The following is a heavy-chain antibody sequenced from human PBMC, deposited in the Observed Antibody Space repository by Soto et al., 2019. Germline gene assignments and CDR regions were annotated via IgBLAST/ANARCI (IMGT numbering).Heavy chain of an antibody. J-gene: IGHJ6*02. CDR1: GYSFTSYW. Sequence: GESLKISCKGSGYSFTSYWISWVHQMPGKGLEWMGRIDPSDSYTNYSPSFQGHVTISADKSISTAYLQWSSLKASDTAMYYCASVLYTTYSSSSFRYYYYGMDVWGQGTTVTVSS. CDR3: ASVLYTTYSSSSFRYYYYGMDV. V-gene: IGHV5-10-1*01. CDR2: IDPSDSYT. D-gene: IGHD6-13*01.